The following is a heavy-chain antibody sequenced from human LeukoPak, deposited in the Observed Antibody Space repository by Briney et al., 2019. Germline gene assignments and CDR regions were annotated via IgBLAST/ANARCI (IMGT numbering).Heavy chain of an antibody. D-gene: IGHD3-3*01. Sequence: GGGLRLSCAASGFTFSDYYMSWLRQARGRGVEWVSYISSSGSTIYYAESVKGGFTIFRDNAQNSLYLRTNSLRDEDTALYYSARDIPPCDFWSGYENYYGRDVWGQGTTVTVSS. V-gene: IGHV3-11*01. CDR1: GFTFSDYY. CDR3: ARDIPPCDFWSGYENYYGRDV. J-gene: IGHJ6*02. CDR2: ISSSGSTI.